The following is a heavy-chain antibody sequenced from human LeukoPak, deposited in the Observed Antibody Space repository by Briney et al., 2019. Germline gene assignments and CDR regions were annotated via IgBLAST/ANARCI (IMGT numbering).Heavy chain of an antibody. J-gene: IGHJ6*03. CDR3: AKGRYCSSTSCYSYYYYYYMDV. V-gene: IGHV3-23*01. CDR1: GFSFSSYG. D-gene: IGHD2-2*01. CDR2: ISGSGAST. Sequence: GGSLRLSCAASGFSFSSYGMSWVRQAPGKGLEWVSGISGSGASTHYADSVKGRFTISRDNSKNTLYLQMNSLRAEDTAVYYCAKGRYCSSTSCYSYYYYYYMDVWGKGTTVTVSS.